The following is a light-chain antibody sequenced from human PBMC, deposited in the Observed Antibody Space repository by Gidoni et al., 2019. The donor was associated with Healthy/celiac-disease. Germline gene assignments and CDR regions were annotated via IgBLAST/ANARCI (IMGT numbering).Light chain of an antibody. V-gene: IGKV1-39*01. CDR1: QSISSY. J-gene: IGKJ4*01. CDR2: AAS. Sequence: DIQMTQSPSSLSASVGDRVTITCRASQSISSYLNWYQQKPGKAPKLLIYAASSLQSGVPSRFSCSGSGTDFTLTISSLQPEEFATYYCQQNYSTPLAFGGGTKVEIK. CDR3: QQNYSTPLA.